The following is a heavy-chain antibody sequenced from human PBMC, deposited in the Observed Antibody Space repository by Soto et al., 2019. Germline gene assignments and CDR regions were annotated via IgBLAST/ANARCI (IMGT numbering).Heavy chain of an antibody. CDR2: IDPSYSYT. CDR3: ARPSSEWYPDV. CDR1: GYSFTSYW. J-gene: IGHJ6*02. Sequence: VESLKISCKGSGYSFTSYWISLVRQMPGKGLEWMGGIDPSYSYTNYSPSFQRHVTISADKSISTAYLQWSSLKASDTAMYYCARPSSEWYPDVWGQGTTVTVSS. V-gene: IGHV5-10-1*01. D-gene: IGHD2-8*01.